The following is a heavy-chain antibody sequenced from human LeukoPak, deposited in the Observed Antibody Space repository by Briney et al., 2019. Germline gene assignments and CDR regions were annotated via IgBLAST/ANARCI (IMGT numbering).Heavy chain of an antibody. Sequence: GGSLRLSCAASGFTVSSNYMSWVRQAPGKGLEWVSVIYSGGSTYYADSVKGRFTISRDNSKNTLYLQMNSLRAEDTAVYYCAKAGAVVVVAAKFFDYWGQGTLVTVSS. J-gene: IGHJ4*02. D-gene: IGHD2-15*01. V-gene: IGHV3-53*01. CDR1: GFTVSSNY. CDR2: IYSGGST. CDR3: AKAGAVVVVAAKFFDY.